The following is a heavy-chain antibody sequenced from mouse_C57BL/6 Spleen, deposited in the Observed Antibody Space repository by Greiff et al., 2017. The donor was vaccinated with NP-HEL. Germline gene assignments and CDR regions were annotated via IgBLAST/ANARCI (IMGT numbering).Heavy chain of an antibody. CDR1: GYTFTSYW. Sequence: QVQLQQPGAELVRPGSSVKLSCKASGYTFTSYWMHWVKQRPIQGLEWIGNIDPSDSETHYNQKFKDKATLTVDKSYSTAYMQLSSLTSEDSAVYYCARRRGYYGNYLDYWGQGTTLTVSS. V-gene: IGHV1-52*01. J-gene: IGHJ2*01. CDR2: IDPSDSET. CDR3: ARRRGYYGNYLDY. D-gene: IGHD1-1*02.